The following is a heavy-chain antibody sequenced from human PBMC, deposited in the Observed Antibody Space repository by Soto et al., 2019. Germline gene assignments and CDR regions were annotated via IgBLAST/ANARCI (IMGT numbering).Heavy chain of an antibody. V-gene: IGHV3-30-3*01. CDR1: GFTFSSYA. CDR2: ISYDGSNK. CDR3: ARDREKPGYSSGWHAFDI. Sequence: QVQLVESGGGVVQPGRSLRLSCAASGFTFSSYAMHWVRQAPGKGLEWVAVISYDGSNKYYADSVKGRFTISRDNSKNELYLQMNSLRAEDTAVYYCARDREKPGYSSGWHAFDIWGQGTMVTVSS. J-gene: IGHJ3*02. D-gene: IGHD6-19*01.